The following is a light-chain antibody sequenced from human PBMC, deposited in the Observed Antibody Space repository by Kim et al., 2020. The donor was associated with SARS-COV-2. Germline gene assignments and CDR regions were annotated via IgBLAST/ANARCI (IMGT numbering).Light chain of an antibody. CDR1: TGHNNYA. V-gene: IGLV4-69*01. CDR3: QTWGSGIAV. CDR2: LYRDGRH. Sequence: ASVKLTCTLSTGHNNYASAWLQQQPGKGPRYLMRLYRDGRHPEGDGIPDRFSGSTSESEYSLNLSRLQSEDEAEYYCQTWGSGIAVFGGGTQLTVL. J-gene: IGLJ2*01.